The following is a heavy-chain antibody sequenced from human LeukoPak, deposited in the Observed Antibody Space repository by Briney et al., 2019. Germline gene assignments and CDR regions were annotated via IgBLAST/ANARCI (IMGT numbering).Heavy chain of an antibody. Sequence: SETLSLTCTVSGGSISSSYYYWGWIRQPPGKGLEWIGSIYYSGSTYYNPSLKSRVTISVDTSKNQFSLKLRSVTAADTAVYYCARGVYCSSTSCYTPFDYWGQGTLVTVSS. V-gene: IGHV4-39*01. CDR2: IYYSGST. D-gene: IGHD2-2*02. J-gene: IGHJ4*02. CDR1: GGSISSSYYY. CDR3: ARGVYCSSTSCYTPFDY.